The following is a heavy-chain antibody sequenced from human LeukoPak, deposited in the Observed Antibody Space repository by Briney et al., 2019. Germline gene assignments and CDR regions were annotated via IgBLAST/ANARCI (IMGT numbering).Heavy chain of an antibody. CDR1: GYTFIRYY. CDR3: ARGPFSGSTYHPNYFDY. J-gene: IGHJ4*02. D-gene: IGHD1-26*01. Sequence: ASVKVSCKASGYTFIRYYIHWVRQAPGQGLEWLAIINPRDGSTTFAQNFQGRVIMTRDTSTSTVYMELSSLRSEDTAVYYCARGPFSGSTYHPNYFDYWGQGTLVTVSS. CDR2: INPRDGST. V-gene: IGHV1-46*01.